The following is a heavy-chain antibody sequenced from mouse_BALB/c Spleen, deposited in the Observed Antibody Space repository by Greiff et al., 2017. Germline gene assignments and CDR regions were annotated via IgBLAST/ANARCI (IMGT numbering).Heavy chain of an antibody. CDR2: INPSNGGT. CDR3: TRGEYDGAWFAY. J-gene: IGHJ3*01. D-gene: IGHD2-14*01. V-gene: IGHV1S81*02. CDR1: GYTFTSYY. Sequence: VQLQQSGAELVKPGASVKLSCKASGYTFTSYYMYWVKQRPGQGLEWIGEINPSNGGTNFNEKFKSKATLTVDKSSSTAYMQLSSLTSEDSAVYYCTRGEYDGAWFAYWGQGTLVTVSA.